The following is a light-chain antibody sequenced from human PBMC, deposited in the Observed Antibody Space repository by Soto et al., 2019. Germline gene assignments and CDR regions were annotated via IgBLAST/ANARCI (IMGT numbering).Light chain of an antibody. CDR2: GAS. CDR1: QSVSSSY. Sequence: EIVLTQSPGILSLSPGERSTLSCMSSQSVSSSYLAWYQQKPGQAPRLLIYGASSRATGIPDRFSGSGSGTDFTLTISGLEPEDSAVYYCQQYGNSRGTFGQGTKVDTK. J-gene: IGKJ1*01. CDR3: QQYGNSRGT. V-gene: IGKV3-20*01.